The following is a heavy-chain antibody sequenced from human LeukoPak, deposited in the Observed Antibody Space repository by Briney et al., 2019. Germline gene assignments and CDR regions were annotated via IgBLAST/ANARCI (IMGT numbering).Heavy chain of an antibody. CDR3: AKGAYRYYDSSGYPDDAFDI. V-gene: IGHV3-23*01. D-gene: IGHD3-22*01. Sequence: PGGSLRLSCAASGFTFSSYAMSWVRQAPGKGLEWVSAISGSGGSTYYADSVKGRFTISRDNSKNTLYLQMNSLRAEDTAVYYCAKGAYRYYDSSGYPDDAFDIWGQGTMVTVSS. CDR1: GFTFSSYA. CDR2: ISGSGGST. J-gene: IGHJ3*02.